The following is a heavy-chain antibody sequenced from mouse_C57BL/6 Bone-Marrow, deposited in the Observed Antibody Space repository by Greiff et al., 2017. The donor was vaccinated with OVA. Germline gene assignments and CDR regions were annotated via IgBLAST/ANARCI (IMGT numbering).Heavy chain of an antibody. J-gene: IGHJ4*01. V-gene: IGHV14-4*01. CDR1: GFNIKDDY. CDR2: IDPENGDT. CDR3: TSPITTVVRGVSMDY. Sequence: VQLKESGAELVRPGASVKLSCTASGFNIKDDYMHWVKQRPEQGLEWIGWIDPENGDTEYASKFQGKATITADTSSNTAYLQLSSLTSEDTAVYYCTSPITTVVRGVSMDYWGQGTSVTVSS. D-gene: IGHD1-1*01.